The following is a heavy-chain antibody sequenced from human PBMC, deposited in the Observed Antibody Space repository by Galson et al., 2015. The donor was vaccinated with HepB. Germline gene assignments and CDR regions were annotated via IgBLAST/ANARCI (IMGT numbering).Heavy chain of an antibody. CDR1: GGSISSYY. V-gene: IGHV4-4*07. CDR2: IYTSGST. CDR3: ASYRSSGYSYGSPY. J-gene: IGHJ4*02. Sequence: SETLSLTCTVSGGSISSYYWSWIRQPAGKGLEWIGRIYTSGSTNYNPSLKSRVTMSVDTSKNQFSLKLSSVTAADTAVYYCASYRSSGYSYGSPYWGQGTLVTVSS. D-gene: IGHD5-18*01.